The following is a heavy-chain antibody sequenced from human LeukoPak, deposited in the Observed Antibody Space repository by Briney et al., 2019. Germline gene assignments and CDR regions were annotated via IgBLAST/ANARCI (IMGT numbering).Heavy chain of an antibody. D-gene: IGHD4-23*01. J-gene: IGHJ4*02. Sequence: ASVKVSRKSSGYTFTNYGIAWVRQAPAQGLEWMGWISAYKGDTKYAQKFQGRVTMSTDTSTTTAYMELRSLRSEDTAVYYCAKDYLPVGTPGSYFDYWGQGTLVTVSS. CDR3: AKDYLPVGTPGSYFDY. CDR1: GYTFTNYG. CDR2: ISAYKGDT. V-gene: IGHV1-18*01.